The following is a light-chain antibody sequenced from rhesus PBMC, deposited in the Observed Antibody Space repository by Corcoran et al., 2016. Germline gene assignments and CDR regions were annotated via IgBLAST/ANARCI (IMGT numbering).Light chain of an antibody. J-gene: IGKJ3*01. CDR3: QQYNDLLPFT. V-gene: IGKV3-40*03. Sequence: EIVMTQSPATLSLSPGETATLSCRASESVGSYLAWYQPKPGQAPKLLVHIAYFRAPGIPDRFSGSGSRTEFTLTISSLEPEDVGVYHCQQYNDLLPFTFGPGTKLDIK. CDR1: ESVGSY. CDR2: IAY.